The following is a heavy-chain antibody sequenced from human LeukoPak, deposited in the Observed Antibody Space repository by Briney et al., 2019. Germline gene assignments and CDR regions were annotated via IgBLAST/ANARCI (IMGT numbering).Heavy chain of an antibody. CDR1: GGTFSTSA. J-gene: IGHJ5*02. CDR2: IIPMFGTA. CDR3: AKAGVLTTMNADWFDP. D-gene: IGHD4-17*01. V-gene: IGHV1-69*01. Sequence: SVKVSCATSGGTFSTSAISWVRQAPGQGLEWMGGIIPMFGTADYAQKFQGRVTITADESTTTAYMDLSSLRSEDTAVYYCAKAGVLTTMNADWFDPWGQGTLVTVSS.